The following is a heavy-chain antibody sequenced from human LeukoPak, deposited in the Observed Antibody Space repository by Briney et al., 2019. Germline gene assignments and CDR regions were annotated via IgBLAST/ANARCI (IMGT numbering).Heavy chain of an antibody. V-gene: IGHV4-59*01. CDR1: GGSINNYY. CDR3: ARGAGWYEY. D-gene: IGHD6-19*01. Sequence: SETLSLTCTVSGGSINNYYWSWLRQPPGKGLEWIGYIHYSGSTNYNFSLKSRVTISVDTPKSQFSLKLSSVTAADTAVYYCARGAGWYEYWGQGTLVTVSS. CDR2: IHYSGST. J-gene: IGHJ4*02.